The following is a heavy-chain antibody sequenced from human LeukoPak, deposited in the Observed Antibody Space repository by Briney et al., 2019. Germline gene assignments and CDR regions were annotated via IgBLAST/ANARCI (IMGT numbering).Heavy chain of an antibody. CDR1: GFTVSSNY. Sequence: GGSLRLSCAASGFTVSSNYMSWVRQAPGKGLEWVAVISYDGSNKYYADSVKGRFTISRDNSKNTLYLQMNSLRAEDTAVYYCAREPYSSGWYFSYYFDYWGQGTLVTVSS. D-gene: IGHD6-19*01. J-gene: IGHJ4*02. CDR3: AREPYSSGWYFSYYFDY. CDR2: ISYDGSNK. V-gene: IGHV3-30-3*01.